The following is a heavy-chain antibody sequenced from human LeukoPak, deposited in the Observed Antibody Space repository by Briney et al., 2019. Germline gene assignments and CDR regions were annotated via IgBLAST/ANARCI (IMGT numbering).Heavy chain of an antibody. D-gene: IGHD4-17*01. V-gene: IGHV3-21*01. CDR3: ATFVTTVTLPDY. J-gene: IGHJ4*02. Sequence: PGGSLRLSCAASGFVFSTRSMNWVRQAPGKGLEWISSITTTGSHMYYADSVKGRFTISRDNAKNSLYLQMSSLRAEDTAVYYCATFVTTVTLPDYWGQGTLVTVSS. CDR2: ITTTGSHM. CDR1: GFVFSTRS.